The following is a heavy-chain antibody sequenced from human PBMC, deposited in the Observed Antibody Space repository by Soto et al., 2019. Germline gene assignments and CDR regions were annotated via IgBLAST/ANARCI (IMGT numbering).Heavy chain of an antibody. D-gene: IGHD6-6*01. V-gene: IGHV4-31*03. CDR3: ARGRYSSSPNWFDP. CDR2: IYYSGST. Sequence: SETLSLTCTVSGGSISSGGYYWSWIRHHPGKGLEWIGYIYYSGSTYYNPSLKSRVTISVDTSKNQFSLKLRSVTAADTAVYYCARGRYSSSPNWFDPWGQGTLVTVSS. J-gene: IGHJ5*02. CDR1: GGSISSGGYY.